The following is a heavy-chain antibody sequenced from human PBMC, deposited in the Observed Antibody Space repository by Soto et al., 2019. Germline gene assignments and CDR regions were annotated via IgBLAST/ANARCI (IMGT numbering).Heavy chain of an antibody. CDR2: MNPNSGNT. Sequence: ASVKVSCKASGYTFTSYDINWVRQATGQGLEWMGWMNPNSGNTGYAQKFQGRVTMTWDTSITTAYMELSSLRSEDTAVYFCARGIKYGAYSRWFDPWGQGTLVTVSS. CDR3: ARGIKYGAYSRWFDP. V-gene: IGHV1-8*01. J-gene: IGHJ5*02. D-gene: IGHD4-17*01. CDR1: GYTFTSYD.